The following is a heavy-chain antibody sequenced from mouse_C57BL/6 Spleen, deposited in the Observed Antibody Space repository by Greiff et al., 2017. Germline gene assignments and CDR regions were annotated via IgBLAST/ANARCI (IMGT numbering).Heavy chain of an antibody. Sequence: QVQLQQPGAELVKPGASVKLSCKASGYTFTSYWMHWVKQRPGQGLEWIGMIHPNSGSTNYNEKFKSKATLTVDKSSSTAYMQLSSLTSEDSAVYYCARYDYYGSLNYFDYWGQGTTLTVSS. CDR2: IHPNSGST. CDR1: GYTFTSYW. CDR3: ARYDYYGSLNYFDY. V-gene: IGHV1-64*01. J-gene: IGHJ2*01. D-gene: IGHD1-1*01.